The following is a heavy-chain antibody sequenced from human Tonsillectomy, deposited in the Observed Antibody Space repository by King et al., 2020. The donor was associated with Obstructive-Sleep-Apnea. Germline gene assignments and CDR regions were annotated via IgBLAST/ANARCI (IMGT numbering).Heavy chain of an antibody. J-gene: IGHJ6*02. CDR2: IIPMSGTA. CDR3: ARDLTGMDV. V-gene: IGHV1-69*01. Sequence: QLVQSGAEVKKPGSSVTVSCKASGGTFTTDTISWVRQAPGQGLEWMGGIIPMSGTAHYAQKCQGRVTITADASTNTVFMELNSLRSEDTAVYYCARDLTGMDVWGQGTSVAVSS. D-gene: IGHD3-9*01. CDR1: GGTFTTDT.